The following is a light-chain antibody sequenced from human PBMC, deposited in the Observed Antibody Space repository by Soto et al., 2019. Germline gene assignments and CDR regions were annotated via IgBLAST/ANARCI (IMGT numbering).Light chain of an antibody. Sequence: EIVLTQSPVTLSLSSGERATLSCRASQSVRSNYLAWYQQKPGQAPRLLIYGASSRATGIPDRFGGSGSGTDFTLTISRLEPEDFAVYYCQQYASSPLTFGGGTKVEIK. CDR3: QQYASSPLT. CDR2: GAS. CDR1: QSVRSNY. V-gene: IGKV3-20*01. J-gene: IGKJ4*01.